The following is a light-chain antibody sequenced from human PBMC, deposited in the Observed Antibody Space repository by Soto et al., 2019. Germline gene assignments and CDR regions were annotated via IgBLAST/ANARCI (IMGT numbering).Light chain of an antibody. CDR3: QQYDNLPAYT. V-gene: IGKV1-33*01. J-gene: IGKJ2*01. CDR2: DAS. Sequence: DIQMTQSPSSLSASVGDRVTITCQASKDISNYLNWYQKKPGKAPKLLIYDASNLETGVPSRFSGSGSGTDFTFTISSLQPEDIATYYCQQYDNLPAYTFGQGTKLEIK. CDR1: KDISNY.